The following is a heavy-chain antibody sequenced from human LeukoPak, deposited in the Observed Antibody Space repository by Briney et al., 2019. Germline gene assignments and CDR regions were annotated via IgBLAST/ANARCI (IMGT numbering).Heavy chain of an antibody. V-gene: IGHV4-4*07. CDR2: IYSTGTT. Sequence: PSETLSLTCTVSGDSINNYYWSWIRQPAGKGLEWIGRIYSTGTTNYSPSLKSRVTMSVDTSKNQFSLKLSSVTAADTAVYYCAKVRYGTFNWFDPWGQGTLVTVSS. CDR3: AKVRYGTFNWFDP. CDR1: GDSINNYY. J-gene: IGHJ5*02. D-gene: IGHD2/OR15-2a*01.